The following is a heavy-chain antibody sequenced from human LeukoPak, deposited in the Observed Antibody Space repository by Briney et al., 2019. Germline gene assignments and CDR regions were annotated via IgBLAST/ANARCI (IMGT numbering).Heavy chain of an antibody. CDR1: GGSISSYY. Sequence: NPSETLSLTCTVSGGSISSYYWSWIRQPPGKGLEWIGYIYYSGSTNYNPSLKSRVTISVDTSKNQFSLKLSSVTAADTAVYYCASYGGFGEFGNHFDYWGQGTLVTVSS. V-gene: IGHV4-59*01. CDR2: IYYSGST. CDR3: ASYGGFGEFGNHFDY. J-gene: IGHJ4*02. D-gene: IGHD3-10*01.